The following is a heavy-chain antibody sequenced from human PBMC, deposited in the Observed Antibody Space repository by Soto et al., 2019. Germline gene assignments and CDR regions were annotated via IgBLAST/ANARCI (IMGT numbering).Heavy chain of an antibody. CDR1: GGTFSSYA. Sequence: GASVKVSCKASGGTFSSYAISWVRQAPGQGLEWMGRIIPFSGTANYAQKFQGRVTITADESTSTAYMELTSLRSEDRAVYYCARLVMTPFPASYYYGMDVWGQGTTVTVSS. V-gene: IGHV1-69*11. J-gene: IGHJ6*02. CDR2: IIPFSGTA. D-gene: IGHD6-6*01. CDR3: ARLVMTPFPASYYYGMDV.